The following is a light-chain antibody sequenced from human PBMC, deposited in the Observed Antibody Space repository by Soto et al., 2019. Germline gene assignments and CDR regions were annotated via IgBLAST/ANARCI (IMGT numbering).Light chain of an antibody. CDR1: SSDVGDYNY. Sequence: QSALTQLASVSGSPGQSITISCTGTSSDVGDYNYVSWYQQHPGKAPKLMIYDVSNRPSGVSNRFSGSKSGNTASLTISGLQAEDEADYYCSSYTSSGTDVFGTGTQLTVL. CDR2: DVS. CDR3: SSYTSSGTDV. J-gene: IGLJ7*01. V-gene: IGLV2-14*01.